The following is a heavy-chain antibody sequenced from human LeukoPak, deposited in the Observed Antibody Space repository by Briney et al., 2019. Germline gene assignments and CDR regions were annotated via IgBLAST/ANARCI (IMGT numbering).Heavy chain of an antibody. J-gene: IGHJ4*02. D-gene: IGHD6-19*01. V-gene: IGHV3-30*01. Sequence: GRSLRLSCAASGFTFSSYAMHWVRQAPGKGLEWVAVISYDGSNKYYADSVKGRFTISRDNSKNTLYLQMNSLRAEDTAVYYCARGYSSLLWGQGTLVTVSS. CDR1: GFTFSSYA. CDR2: ISYDGSNK. CDR3: ARGYSSLL.